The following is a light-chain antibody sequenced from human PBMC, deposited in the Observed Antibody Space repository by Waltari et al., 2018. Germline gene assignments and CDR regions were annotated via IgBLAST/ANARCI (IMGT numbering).Light chain of an antibody. CDR3: ASWDDSLNGHWV. V-gene: IGLV1-44*01. CDR1: ASNIGGNL. Sequence: QSVLTQPPSPSGTPGQRVTISCSGSASNIGGNLVHWYQPPPGKAPKLLIYRSDLRPSGVPDRFSGSKSGTSASLAISGLQPEDEADYFCASWDDSLNGHWVFGGGTKVTVL. CDR2: RSD. J-gene: IGLJ3*02.